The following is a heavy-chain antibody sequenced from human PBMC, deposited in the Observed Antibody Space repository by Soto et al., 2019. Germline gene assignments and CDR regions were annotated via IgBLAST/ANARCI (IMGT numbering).Heavy chain of an antibody. CDR1: GGSFSGYY. CDR3: ASSGIAAAAQGFDY. D-gene: IGHD6-13*01. J-gene: IGHJ4*02. V-gene: IGHV4-34*01. CDR2: INHSGST. Sequence: SETLSLTCAVYGGSFSGYYWSWIRQSPGKGLEWIGEINHSGSTNYNPSLKSRVTISVDTSKNQFSLKLSSVTAADTAVYYCASSGIAAAAQGFDYWGQGTLVTVSS.